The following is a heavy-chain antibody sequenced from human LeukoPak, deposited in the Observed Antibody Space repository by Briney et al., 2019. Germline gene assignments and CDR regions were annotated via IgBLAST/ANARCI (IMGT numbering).Heavy chain of an antibody. CDR3: AKGLSSSWSNWFDP. Sequence: GRSLRLSCAASGFTFDDYAMHWVRQAPGKGLEWVSGISWNSGSIGYADSVKGRFTISGDNAKNSLYLQMNSLRAEDTALYYCAKGLSSSWSNWFDPWGQGTLVTVSS. J-gene: IGHJ5*02. CDR1: GFTFDDYA. CDR2: ISWNSGSI. V-gene: IGHV3-9*01. D-gene: IGHD6-13*01.